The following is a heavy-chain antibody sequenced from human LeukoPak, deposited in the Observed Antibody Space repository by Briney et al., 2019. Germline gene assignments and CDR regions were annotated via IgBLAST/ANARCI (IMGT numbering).Heavy chain of an antibody. CDR3: AKGGFYYDSSGYHY. V-gene: IGHV4-59*08. J-gene: IGHJ4*02. D-gene: IGHD3-22*01. CDR1: GGSISSYY. Sequence: PSETLSLTCTVSGGSISSYYWSWIRQPPGKGLEWIGYIYYSGSTNYNPSLKSRVTISVDTSKNQFSLKLSSVTAADTAVYYCAKGGFYYDSSGYHYWGQGTLVTVSS. CDR2: IYYSGST.